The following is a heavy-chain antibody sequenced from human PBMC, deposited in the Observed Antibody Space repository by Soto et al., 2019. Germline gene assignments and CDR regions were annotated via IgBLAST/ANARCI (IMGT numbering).Heavy chain of an antibody. J-gene: IGHJ6*02. CDR2: INAANGYT. V-gene: IGHV1-3*01. CDR3: ARTQWLVLGPHHYYYGMDV. CDR1: ADALRRYA. D-gene: IGHD6-19*01. Sequence: ASVKVYCKGSADALRRYAMNWVRQAPGQRLEWMGWINAANGYTKYSQKFQDRVTITRDTYASTAYMQLSSLRSEDTAVYYCARTQWLVLGPHHYYYGMDVWG.